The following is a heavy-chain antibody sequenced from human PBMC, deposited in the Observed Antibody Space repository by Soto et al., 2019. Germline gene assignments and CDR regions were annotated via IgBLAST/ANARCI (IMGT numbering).Heavy chain of an antibody. V-gene: IGHV5-51*01. CDR1: DYTFAAYW. J-gene: IGHJ3*02. D-gene: IGHD3-3*01. CDR3: ARPDYTQHVWYHTYDI. CDR2: INPRDSDV. Sequence: GESLKISCKGFDYTFAAYWIGWVRQMPGKGLGWRGVINPRDSDVKYSPPFVRQVTTSADKSINPAFLQWRSLKASDTAMDYCARPDYTQHVWYHTYDIWGQGTMVNVSS.